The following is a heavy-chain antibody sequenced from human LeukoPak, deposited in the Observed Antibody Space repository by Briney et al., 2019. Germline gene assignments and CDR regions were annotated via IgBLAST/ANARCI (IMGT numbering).Heavy chain of an antibody. J-gene: IGHJ4*02. CDR3: ASNDFWSGHYPYIVDY. CDR2: ISGSGGST. CDR1: GFTFSSYS. D-gene: IGHD3-3*01. Sequence: GGSLRLSCAASGFTFSSYSMNWVRQAPGKGLEWVSAISGSGGSTYYADSVKGRFTISRDNSKNTLYLQMNSLRAEDTAVYYCASNDFWSGHYPYIVDYWGQGTLVTVSS. V-gene: IGHV3-23*01.